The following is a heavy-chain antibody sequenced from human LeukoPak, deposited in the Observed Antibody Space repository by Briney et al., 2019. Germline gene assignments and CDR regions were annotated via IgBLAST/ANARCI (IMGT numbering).Heavy chain of an antibody. CDR1: GFTFSNAW. CDR3: ARDLASSSSRLYYYYMDV. V-gene: IGHV3-66*02. D-gene: IGHD6-6*01. J-gene: IGHJ6*03. CDR2: IYSGGST. Sequence: SGGSLRLSCAASGFTFSNAWMSWVRQAPGKGLEWVSVIYSGGSTYYADSVKGRFTISRDNSKNTLYLQMNSLRAEDTAVYYCARDLASSSSRLYYYYMDVWGKGTTVTVSS.